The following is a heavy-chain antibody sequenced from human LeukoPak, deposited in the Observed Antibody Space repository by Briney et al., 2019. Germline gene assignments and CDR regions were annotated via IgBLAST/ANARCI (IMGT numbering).Heavy chain of an antibody. D-gene: IGHD5-24*01. CDR1: GGSISSYY. CDR2: IYYSGST. CDR3: AKEDGTYFDY. Sequence: PSETLPLTCTVSGGSISSYYWSWIRQPPGKGLEWIGYIYYSGSTNHNPSLKSRVTISVDTSKNQFSLKLSSVTAADTAVYYCAKEDGTYFDYWGQGTLVTVSS. V-gene: IGHV4-59*01. J-gene: IGHJ4*02.